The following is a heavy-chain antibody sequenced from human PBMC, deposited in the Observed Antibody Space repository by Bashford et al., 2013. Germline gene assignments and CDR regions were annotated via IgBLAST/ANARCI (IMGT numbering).Heavy chain of an antibody. V-gene: IGHV4-31*03. CDR1: GGSITSGGYY. D-gene: IGHD4-17*01. Sequence: SETLSLTCTVSGGSITSGGYYWSWIRQHPGKGLEWIGYIYYSGSTYYNPSLKSRVTISVDTSENQFSLKLSSVSAADTAVYYCAKDRDDYGDPDAFNIWGQGTMVTVSS. CDR3: AKDRDDYGDPDAFNI. CDR2: IYYSGST. J-gene: IGHJ3*02.